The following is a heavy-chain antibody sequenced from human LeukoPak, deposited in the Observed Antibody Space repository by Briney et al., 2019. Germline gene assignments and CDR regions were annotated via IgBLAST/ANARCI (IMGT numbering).Heavy chain of an antibody. Sequence: GGSLRLSCAASGFTFSGHWMSWVRQAPGRGLEWVANINQDGSEKYYVDSVKGRFTISRDNSKNTLYLQMNSLRAEDTAVYYCAKVRGYNWNRVGQFDYWGQGTLVTVSS. D-gene: IGHD1-20*01. J-gene: IGHJ4*02. CDR3: AKVRGYNWNRVGQFDY. CDR2: INQDGSEK. V-gene: IGHV3-7*05. CDR1: GFTFSGHW.